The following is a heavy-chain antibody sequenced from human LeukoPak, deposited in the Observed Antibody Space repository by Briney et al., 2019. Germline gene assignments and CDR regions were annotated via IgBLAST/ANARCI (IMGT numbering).Heavy chain of an antibody. Sequence: PGGSLRLSCAASGFTFSSYAMHWVRQAQGKGLEWAAVISYDGSNKYYADSVKGRFTISRDNSKNTLYLQMNSLRAEDTAVYYCTTGGSSGWYGFDYWGQGTLVTVSS. CDR3: TTGGSSGWYGFDY. V-gene: IGHV3-30*04. CDR1: GFTFSSYA. CDR2: ISYDGSNK. D-gene: IGHD6-19*01. J-gene: IGHJ4*02.